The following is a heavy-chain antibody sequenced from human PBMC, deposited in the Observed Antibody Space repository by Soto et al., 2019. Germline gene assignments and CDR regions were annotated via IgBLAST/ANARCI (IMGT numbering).Heavy chain of an antibody. V-gene: IGHV3-48*01. CDR1: GFTFSSYS. CDR2: ISSSSSTI. CDR3: ARDKRADY. Sequence: GGSLRLSCAASGFTFSSYSMNWVRQAPGKGLEWVSYISSSSSTIYYADSVKGRFTISRDNAKNSLYLQMTSLRAEDTAVYYCARDKRADYWGQGTLVTVSS. J-gene: IGHJ4*02.